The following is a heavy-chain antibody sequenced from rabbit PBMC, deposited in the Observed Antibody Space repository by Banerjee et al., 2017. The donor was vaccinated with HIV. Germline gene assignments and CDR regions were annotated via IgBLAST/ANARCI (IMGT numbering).Heavy chain of an antibody. Sequence: QSLEESGGDLVKPEGSLTLTCTASGFSFSNKYVMCWVRQAPGKGLEWIACIYVGSSGNTYYASWAKGRFTISRTSSTTVTLQMTSLTAADTATYFCARDLAAVTGWNFNLWGPGTLVTVS. J-gene: IGHJ4*01. CDR2: IYVGSSGNT. V-gene: IGHV1S40*01. CDR3: ARDLAAVTGWNFNL. CDR1: GFSFSNKYV. D-gene: IGHD7-1*01.